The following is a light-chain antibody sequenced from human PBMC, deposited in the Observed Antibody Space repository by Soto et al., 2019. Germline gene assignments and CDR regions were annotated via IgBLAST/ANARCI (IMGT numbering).Light chain of an antibody. Sequence: EIVLTQSAGTLSLSPGERATLSCRASHIVSTTYLAWYQQKPGQAPRLLIYGSSSRAPGIPDRFSGSVSGTDFTLSICTLDPHDFAVYYCQQFGGSPMYTFGQGTKLEIK. V-gene: IGKV3-20*01. J-gene: IGKJ2*01. CDR2: GSS. CDR3: QQFGGSPMYT. CDR1: HIVSTTY.